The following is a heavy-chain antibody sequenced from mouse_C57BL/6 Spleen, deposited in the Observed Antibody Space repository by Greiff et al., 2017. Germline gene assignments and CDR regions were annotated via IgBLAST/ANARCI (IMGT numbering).Heavy chain of an antibody. J-gene: IGHJ1*03. Sequence: QVQLKESGAELVRPGASVTLSCKASGYTFTDYAMHWVKQTPVHGLEWIGSIDPETGGTAYNQKFKGKAILTADKSSSTAYMELRSLTSEDSAVYYCTRKLDVWGTGTTLTVSS. CDR1: GYTFTDYA. CDR3: TRKLDV. V-gene: IGHV1-15*01. CDR2: IDPETGGT.